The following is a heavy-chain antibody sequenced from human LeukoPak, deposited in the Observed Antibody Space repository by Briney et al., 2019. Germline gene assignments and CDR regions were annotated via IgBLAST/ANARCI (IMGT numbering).Heavy chain of an antibody. J-gene: IGHJ4*02. CDR1: GFTFSNYA. V-gene: IGHV3-23*01. Sequence: GGSLRLSCAASGFTFSNYAMTWVRQAPGKGLEWVSVISGSGANTDYAESVKGRFTISRDNSKNTLSLQMNSLRAEDTAVYYRAKVVGPGTTPTDYWGQGTLVTVSS. CDR3: AKVVGPGTTPTDY. D-gene: IGHD1-1*01. CDR2: ISGSGANT.